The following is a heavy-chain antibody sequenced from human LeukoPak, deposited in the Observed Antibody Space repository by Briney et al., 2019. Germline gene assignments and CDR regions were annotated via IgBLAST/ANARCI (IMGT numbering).Heavy chain of an antibody. D-gene: IGHD2-21*02. V-gene: IGHV3-30-3*01. CDR2: ISYDGSNK. CDR3: ARGRWGHFDY. Sequence: GGSLRLSCAASGFTFSSYAMHWVRQAPGKGLEWVAVISYDGSNKYYADSVKGRFTISRDNSKNTLYLQMNSLRAEDTAVYYCARGRWGHFDYWGQGTLVTVSS. CDR1: GFTFSSYA. J-gene: IGHJ4*02.